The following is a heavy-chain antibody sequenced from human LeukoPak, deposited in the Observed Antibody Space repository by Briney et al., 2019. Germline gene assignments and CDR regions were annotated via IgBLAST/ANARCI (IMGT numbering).Heavy chain of an antibody. CDR3: ASSAGGRPSYYYYYGMDV. CDR2: ISYDGSNK. J-gene: IGHJ6*02. CDR1: GFTFSSYA. Sequence: GGSLRLSCAASGFTFSSYAMSWVRQAPGKGLEWVAVISYDGSNKYYADSVKGRFTISRDNSKNTLYLQMNSLRAEDTAVYYCASSAGGRPSYYYYYGMDVWGQGTTVTVSS. V-gene: IGHV3-30-3*01. D-gene: IGHD3-10*01.